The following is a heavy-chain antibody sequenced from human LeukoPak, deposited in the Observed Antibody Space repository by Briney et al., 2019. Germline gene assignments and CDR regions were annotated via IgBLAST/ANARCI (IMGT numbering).Heavy chain of an antibody. V-gene: IGHV3-48*03. CDR1: GFTFSIYD. CDR3: AREEATCGGDCYDY. CDR2: ISRNADAI. D-gene: IGHD2-21*02. J-gene: IGHJ4*02. Sequence: PGGSLRLSCAASGFTFSIYDLSWVRQAPGKGLEWISYISRNADAIYLAPSVRGRFSMSRDNAKSSLFLRMTSLRAEDTAVYYCAREEATCGGDCYDYWGQGTLVTVSS.